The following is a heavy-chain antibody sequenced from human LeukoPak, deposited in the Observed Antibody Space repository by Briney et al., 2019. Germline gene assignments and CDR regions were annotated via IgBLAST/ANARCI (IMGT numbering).Heavy chain of an antibody. CDR1: GFTFSSYA. D-gene: IGHD2-2*02. J-gene: IGHJ4*02. CDR2: ISYDGSNK. CDR3: ARDPRGPIVVVPAAIMYYFDY. Sequence: GGSLRLSCAASGFTFSSYAMHWVRQAPGKGLEWVAVISYDGSNKYYADSVKGRFTISRDNSKNTLYLQMNSLRAEDTAVYYCARDPRGPIVVVPAAIMYYFDYWGQGTLVTVSS. V-gene: IGHV3-30-3*01.